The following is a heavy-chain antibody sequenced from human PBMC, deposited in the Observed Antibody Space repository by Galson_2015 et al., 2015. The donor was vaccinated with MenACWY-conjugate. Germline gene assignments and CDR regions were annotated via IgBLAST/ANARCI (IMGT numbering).Heavy chain of an antibody. J-gene: IGHJ4*02. Sequence: SLRLSCAASGFTFSSYSMNWVRQAPGKGLEWVSSISSSSSYIYYADSVKGRFTISRDNAKNSLYLQMNSLRAEDTAVYYCARPAYDILTGYYGYFDYWGQGTLVTVSS. CDR1: GFTFSSYS. CDR3: ARPAYDILTGYYGYFDY. V-gene: IGHV3-21*01. D-gene: IGHD3-9*01. CDR2: ISSSSSYI.